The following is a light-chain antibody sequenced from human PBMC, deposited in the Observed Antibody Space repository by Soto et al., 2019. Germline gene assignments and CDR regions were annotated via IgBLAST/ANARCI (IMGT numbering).Light chain of an antibody. V-gene: IGLV4-69*01. CDR1: SGHSTYA. J-gene: IGLJ2*01. CDR3: QTWDTGSVL. CDR2: VNSDGSH. Sequence: QPVLTQSPSASASLGASVNLTCTLNSGHSTYAIAWHQQQPDKGPRYLMNVNSDGSHTKGDGIPDRFSGSSSGAERHLTISGLQSDDAADYYCQTWDTGSVLFGEGTKLTVL.